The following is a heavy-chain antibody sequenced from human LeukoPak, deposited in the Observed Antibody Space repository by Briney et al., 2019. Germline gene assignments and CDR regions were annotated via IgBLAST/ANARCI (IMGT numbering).Heavy chain of an antibody. D-gene: IGHD4-17*01. CDR1: GFTFSSYA. CDR2: ISGSGGST. V-gene: IGHV3-23*01. J-gene: IGHJ4*02. Sequence: GRSLRLFCAASGFTFSSYAMSWVRQAPGKGLEWVSAISGSGGSTYYADSVKGRFSISRDKSKNTLYLQMTSLRAEDTGVYYCATLDYDFDYWGQGTLVTVSS. CDR3: ATLDYDFDY.